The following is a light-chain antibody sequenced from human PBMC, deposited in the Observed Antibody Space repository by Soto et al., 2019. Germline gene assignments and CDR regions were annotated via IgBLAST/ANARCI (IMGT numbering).Light chain of an antibody. V-gene: IGLV1-47*01. J-gene: IGLJ2*01. Sequence: QSVLTQPPSASGTPGQRVTISCSGNSSTLGSNYVYWYQQLPGTAPKLLIYRDNQWPSGVPDRFSGSKSGTSASLAISGVRSEDEADYYCASWDDSLSSVVFGGGTKLTVL. CDR1: SSTLGSNY. CDR2: RDN. CDR3: ASWDDSLSSVV.